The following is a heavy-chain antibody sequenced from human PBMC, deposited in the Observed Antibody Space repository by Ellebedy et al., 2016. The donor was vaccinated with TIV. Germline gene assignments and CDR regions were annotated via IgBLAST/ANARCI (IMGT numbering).Heavy chain of an antibody. Sequence: GESLKISCAASGFTFSDKYMSWIRQAPGKGLEWLSYISSSGSTIYYADSVKGRLSISRDNTKNSLYLQMNNLRAEDTAVNYCVRGRTFYFDTSGYSPLDYWGQGTLVTVSS. D-gene: IGHD3-22*01. CDR1: GFTFSDKY. CDR2: ISSSGSTI. V-gene: IGHV3-11*01. CDR3: VRGRTFYFDTSGYSPLDY. J-gene: IGHJ4*02.